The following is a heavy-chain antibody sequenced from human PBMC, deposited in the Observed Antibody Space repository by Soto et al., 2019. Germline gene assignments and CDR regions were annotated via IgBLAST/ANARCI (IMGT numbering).Heavy chain of an antibody. V-gene: IGHV1-69*13. CDR1: GGTFSSYA. CDR3: ARVAGHKNARFDT. Sequence: SVKVSCKASGGTFSSYAISWVRQAPGQGLEWMGGIIPIFGTANYAQKFQGRVTITADESTSTAYMELSSLTSDDTAVYYCARVAGHKNARFDTWGQGALVTVSS. D-gene: IGHD1-1*01. J-gene: IGHJ4*02. CDR2: IIPIFGTA.